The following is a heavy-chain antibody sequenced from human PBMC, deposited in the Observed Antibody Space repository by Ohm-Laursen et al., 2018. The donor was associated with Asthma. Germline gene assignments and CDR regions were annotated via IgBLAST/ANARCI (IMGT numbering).Heavy chain of an antibody. D-gene: IGHD3-9*01. Sequence: SLRLSCSASGFTFRSYAMHWVRQAPGKGLEWVAVGGSYYDGGLKYYADSVNGRFTVSRDDSKNTLYLQMNSLRAEDTAVYYCAAQYYDILTGYTLDYWGQGTLVTVSS. J-gene: IGHJ4*02. CDR3: AAQYYDILTGYTLDY. V-gene: IGHV3-30-3*01. CDR2: GGSYYDGGLK. CDR1: GFTFRSYA.